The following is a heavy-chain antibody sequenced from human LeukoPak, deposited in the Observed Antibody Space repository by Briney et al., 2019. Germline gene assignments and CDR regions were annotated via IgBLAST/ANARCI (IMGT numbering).Heavy chain of an antibody. J-gene: IGHJ6*03. D-gene: IGHD1-26*01. CDR3: AKLLLVGATNYMDV. V-gene: IGHV3-23*01. CDR1: GFTFSSYA. CDR2: ISGSGGST. Sequence: GRSLRLSCAASGFTFSSYAMSWVRQAPGKGLEWVSAISGSGGSTYYAYSVKGRLTISRDNSKNTLYLQMNSLRAEDTAVYYCAKLLLVGATNYMDVWGKGTTVTVSS.